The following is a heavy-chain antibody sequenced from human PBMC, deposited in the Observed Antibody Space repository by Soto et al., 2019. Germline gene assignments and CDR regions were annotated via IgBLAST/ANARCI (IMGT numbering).Heavy chain of an antibody. V-gene: IGHV3-33*01. CDR2: IWYDGSNK. Sequence: QVQLVESGGGVIQPGRSLRLSCAASGFTFSSYGMHWVRQAPGKGLEWVAVIWYDGSNKYYADSVKGRFTISRDNSKNTLYLQMNSLRAEDTAVYYCARVEGYCSSTSCYSPEFVDYYYGMDVWGQGTTVTVSS. D-gene: IGHD2-2*02. CDR3: ARVEGYCSSTSCYSPEFVDYYYGMDV. CDR1: GFTFSSYG. J-gene: IGHJ6*02.